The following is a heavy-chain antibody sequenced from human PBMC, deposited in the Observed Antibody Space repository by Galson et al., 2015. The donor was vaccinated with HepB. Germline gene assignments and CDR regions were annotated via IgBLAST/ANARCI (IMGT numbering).Heavy chain of an antibody. CDR2: INAGNGNT. J-gene: IGHJ5*02. V-gene: IGHV1-3*01. Sequence: SVKASCKASGYTFTSYAMHWVRQAPGQRLEWMGWINAGNGNTKYSQKFQGRVTITRDTSASTAYMELSSLRSEDTAVYYCARARITMVRGVNNWFDPWGQGTLVTVSS. CDR3: ARARITMVRGVNNWFDP. D-gene: IGHD3-10*01. CDR1: GYTFTSYA.